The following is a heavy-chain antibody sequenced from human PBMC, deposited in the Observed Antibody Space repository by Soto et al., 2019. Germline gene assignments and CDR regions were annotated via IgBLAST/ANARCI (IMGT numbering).Heavy chain of an antibody. D-gene: IGHD6-19*01. V-gene: IGHV3-48*02. CDR3: ARTLSRVGSGWYFDY. J-gene: IGHJ4*02. CDR1: GFTFNSYS. CDR2: ISSSSNTI. Sequence: GGSLRLSCAASGFTFNSYSMNWVRQAPGKGLEWVSYISSSSNTIYYADSVKGRFTISRDNAKISLYLQMNSLRDEDTAVYYCARTLSRVGSGWYFDYWGQGTLVTVSS.